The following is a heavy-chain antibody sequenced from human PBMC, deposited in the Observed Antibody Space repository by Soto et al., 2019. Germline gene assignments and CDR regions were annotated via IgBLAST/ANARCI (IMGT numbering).Heavy chain of an antibody. V-gene: IGHV1-18*04. J-gene: IGHJ6*02. CDR3: ARDRLSIAALGYYYYGMDV. CDR2: ISAYNGNT. D-gene: IGHD6-6*01. Sequence: AAVKVSCKASGYSFTGYGISWVRQAPGQGLEWMGWISAYNGNTNYAQKLQGRVTMTTDTSTSTAYMELRSLRSDDTAVYYCARDRLSIAALGYYYYGMDVWGQGTTVTVS. CDR1: GYSFTGYG.